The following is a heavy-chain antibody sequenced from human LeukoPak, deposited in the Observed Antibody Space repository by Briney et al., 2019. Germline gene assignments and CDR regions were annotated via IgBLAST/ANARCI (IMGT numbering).Heavy chain of an antibody. CDR1: GYTFTSYY. CDR2: INPSGGST. CDR3: ARDLRELPRADAFNI. D-gene: IGHD1-26*01. Sequence: ASVKVSCKASGYTFTSYYMHWVRQAPGQGLEWMGIINPSGGSTSYAQKFQGRVTMTRDTSTGTVYMELSSLRSEDTAVYYCARDLRELPRADAFNIWGQGTMVTVSS. J-gene: IGHJ3*02. V-gene: IGHV1-46*03.